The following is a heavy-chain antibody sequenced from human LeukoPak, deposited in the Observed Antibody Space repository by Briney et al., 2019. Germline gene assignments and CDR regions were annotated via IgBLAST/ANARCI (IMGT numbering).Heavy chain of an antibody. D-gene: IGHD4-23*01. J-gene: IGHJ4*02. CDR3: ARETVGLDY. Sequence: GGSLRLSCAASGFTFSNYNLNWVRQAPGKGLEWVSYISDGSSTIYYADSVRGRFTTSRDNAKNSLYLQINSLRDEDTAVYYCARETVGLDYWGQGTLVTVSS. V-gene: IGHV3-48*02. CDR2: ISDGSSTI. CDR1: GFTFSNYN.